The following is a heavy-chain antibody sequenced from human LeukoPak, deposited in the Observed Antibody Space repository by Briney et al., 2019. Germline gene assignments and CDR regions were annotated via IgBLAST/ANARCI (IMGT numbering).Heavy chain of an antibody. CDR2: IYHSGST. J-gene: IGHJ5*02. CDR3: TSSSYSSGWYDP. V-gene: IGHV4-4*02. D-gene: IGHD6-19*01. CDR1: GGSIRSSNW. Sequence: SETLSLTCAVSGGSIRSSNWWSWVRQPPGRGLEWTGEIYHSGSTKYKPSLKTRVTRSVDKSKNQFSLKLSSVTAADTAVYYCTSSSYSSGWYDPWGQGTLVTVSS.